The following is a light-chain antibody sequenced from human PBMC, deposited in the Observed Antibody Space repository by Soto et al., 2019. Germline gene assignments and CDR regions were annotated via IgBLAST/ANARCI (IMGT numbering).Light chain of an antibody. J-gene: IGKJ1*01. Sequence: VLLQSPGTLSLSKGERSTLSRSASQSVTSSYLAWYQQKPGQAPRLLIYAASSRATGIPDRFSGSGSGTDFTLTITSLQSEDFAVYWCQQYDNWRLTFGQGTKLDIK. CDR3: QQYDNWRLT. V-gene: IGKV3-20*01. CDR2: AAS. CDR1: QSVTSSY.